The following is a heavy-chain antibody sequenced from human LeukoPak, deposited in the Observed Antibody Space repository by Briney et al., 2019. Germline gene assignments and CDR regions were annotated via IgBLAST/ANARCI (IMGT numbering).Heavy chain of an antibody. CDR3: ARDRGGWYDWFDP. CDR2: ISSSSSTI. D-gene: IGHD6-19*01. Sequence: GGSLRLSCAASGFTFSSYSMNWIRQAPAKGLEWVSYISSSSSTIYYADSVKGRFTISRDNAKNSLYLQMNSLRAEDTAVYYCARDRGGWYDWFDPWGQGTLVTVSS. J-gene: IGHJ5*02. V-gene: IGHV3-48*01. CDR1: GFTFSSYS.